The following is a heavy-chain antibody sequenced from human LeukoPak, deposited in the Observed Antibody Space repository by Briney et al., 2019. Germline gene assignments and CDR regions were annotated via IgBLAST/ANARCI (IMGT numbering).Heavy chain of an antibody. CDR2: IYYSGST. Sequence: SQTLSLTCIVSGASISSGGYYWSWIRQHPGKGLEWIGYIYYSGSTYYNPSLKSRVTISVDTSRNQFSLKLSSVTAADTAVYYCARSDCSGGSCPSDYWGQGTLVTVSS. CDR3: ARSDCSGGSCPSDY. D-gene: IGHD2-15*01. J-gene: IGHJ4*02. V-gene: IGHV4-31*03. CDR1: GASISSGGYY.